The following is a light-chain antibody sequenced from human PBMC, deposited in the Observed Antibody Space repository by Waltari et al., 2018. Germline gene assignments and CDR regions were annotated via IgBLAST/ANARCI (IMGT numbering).Light chain of an antibody. CDR3: QHYNNYPPT. CDR2: KAS. Sequence: DIQMTQSPSILSASVGDTVPITCRTSQSISTWLAWYQQKTGKAPKLLISKASILESGVPSRFSGSGSGTEFTLTINSLQPDDFATFYCQHYNNYPPTFGGGTKVEIK. J-gene: IGKJ4*01. V-gene: IGKV1-5*03. CDR1: QSISTW.